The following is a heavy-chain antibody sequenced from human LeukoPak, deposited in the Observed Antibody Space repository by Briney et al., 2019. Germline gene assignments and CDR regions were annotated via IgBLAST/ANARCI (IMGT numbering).Heavy chain of an antibody. CDR1: GGSISSAGYY. CDR2: IYYSGST. D-gene: IGHD5-12*01. V-gene: IGHV4-31*03. J-gene: IGHJ3*02. Sequence: SETLSLTCTVSGGSISSAGYYWGWIRQHPGKGLEWIGHIYYSGSTYYNPSLKSRITISVDTSKNQLSLKLSSVTAADTAVYYCAKAGYRGYDGAFDIWGQGTMITVSS. CDR3: AKAGYRGYDGAFDI.